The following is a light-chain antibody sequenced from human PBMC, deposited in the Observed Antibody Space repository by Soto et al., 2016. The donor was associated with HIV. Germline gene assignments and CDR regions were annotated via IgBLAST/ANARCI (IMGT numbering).Light chain of an antibody. J-gene: IGLJ3*02. CDR2: DDS. V-gene: IGLV3-21*04. CDR1: NLRHKN. CDR3: QVWDSNSDHWV. Sequence: SYVLTQSPSVSLAPGKTARITCGGDNLRHKNVHWFQQKPGQSPVLVIYDDSVRPSGIPERFSGSNSGNTATLIINRVEAGDEADYYCQVWDSNSDHWVFGGGTKLTV.